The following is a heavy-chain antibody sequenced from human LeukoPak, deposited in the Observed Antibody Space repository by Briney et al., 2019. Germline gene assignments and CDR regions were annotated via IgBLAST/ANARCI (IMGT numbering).Heavy chain of an antibody. V-gene: IGHV3-48*01. D-gene: IGHD5-18*01. J-gene: IGHJ4*02. Sequence: PGGSLRLSCAASGFTFSSYSMNWVRQAPGKGLEWVSYISSSSTIYYADSVKGRFTISRENAKNSLYLQMNSLRAEDTAVYYCASRGYSYGYEWGQGTLVTVSS. CDR2: ISSSSTI. CDR1: GFTFSSYS. CDR3: ASRGYSYGYE.